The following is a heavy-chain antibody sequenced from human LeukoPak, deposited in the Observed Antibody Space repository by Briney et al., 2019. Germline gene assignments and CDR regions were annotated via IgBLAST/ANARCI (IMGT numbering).Heavy chain of an antibody. Sequence: ASVKVSCKASGYTFTGYYMHWVRQAPGQGLEWMGWINPNSGGTNYAQKFQGRVTMTRDTSISTAYMELSRLRSDDTAVYYCARAGGDIVVVPALDVWGKGTTVTISS. J-gene: IGHJ6*04. D-gene: IGHD2-2*01. CDR2: INPNSGGT. CDR1: GYTFTGYY. CDR3: ARAGGDIVVVPALDV. V-gene: IGHV1-2*02.